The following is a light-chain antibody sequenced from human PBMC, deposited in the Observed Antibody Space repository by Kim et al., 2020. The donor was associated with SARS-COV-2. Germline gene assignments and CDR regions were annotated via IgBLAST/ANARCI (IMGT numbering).Light chain of an antibody. CDR2: SNN. CDR1: SSNIGSNT. Sequence: TVNIDAYGSSSNIGSNTVNCYQWLPGTAPKLPNLSNNQRTSGVPDRFAGSNSCTSASLAISGIQSEDEADYYCEAWDDSVNGYGVFGGGTQLTVL. CDR3: EAWDDSVNGYGV. V-gene: IGLV1-44*01. J-gene: IGLJ3*02.